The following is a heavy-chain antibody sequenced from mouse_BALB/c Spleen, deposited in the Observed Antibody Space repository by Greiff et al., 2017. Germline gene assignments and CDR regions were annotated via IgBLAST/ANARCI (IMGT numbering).Heavy chain of an antibody. Sequence: VQLQQSGPELMKPGASVKISCKASGYSFTSYYMHWVKQSHGKSLEWIGYIDPFNGGTSYNQKFKGKATLTVDKSSSTAYMHLSSLTSEDSAVYYYARWIYYRYDYWGQGTTLTVSS. D-gene: IGHD2-14*01. CDR2: IDPFNGGT. CDR3: ARWIYYRYDY. J-gene: IGHJ2*01. CDR1: GYSFTSYY. V-gene: IGHV1S135*01.